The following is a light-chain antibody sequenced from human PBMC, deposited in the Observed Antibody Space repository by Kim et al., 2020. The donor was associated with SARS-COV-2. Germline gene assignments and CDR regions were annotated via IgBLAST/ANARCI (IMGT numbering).Light chain of an antibody. CDR3: QQSHSAPRT. CDR2: SAS. V-gene: IGKV1-39*01. Sequence: ASVGDTVTMTCPASQSISRYVNWYQQKPGKAPELVIYSASILQSGAPSRFSGSGSGTDFTLTISSLQPEDFATYYCQQSHSAPRTFGQGTKVDIK. J-gene: IGKJ1*01. CDR1: QSISRY.